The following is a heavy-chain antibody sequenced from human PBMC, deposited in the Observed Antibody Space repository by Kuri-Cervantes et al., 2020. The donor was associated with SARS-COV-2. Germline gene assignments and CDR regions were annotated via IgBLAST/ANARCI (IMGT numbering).Heavy chain of an antibody. Sequence: GGSLRPSCAASGLTFSSYAMHWVRQAPGKGLEWVAVISYDGSNKYYADSVKGPFTSSRDNSKNTLYLQMNSLRAEDTAVYYCAKDLRLLWFGELLYWGQGTLVTVSS. CDR3: AKDLRLLWFGELLY. D-gene: IGHD3-10*01. J-gene: IGHJ4*02. CDR1: GLTFSSYA. CDR2: ISYDGSNK. V-gene: IGHV3-30-3*01.